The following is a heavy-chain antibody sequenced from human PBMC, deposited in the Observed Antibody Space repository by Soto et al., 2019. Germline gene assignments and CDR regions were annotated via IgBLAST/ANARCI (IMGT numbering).Heavy chain of an antibody. CDR1: GGSFSGYY. CDR2: INHSGST. Sequence: QVQLQQWGAGLLKPSETLSLTCAVYGGSFSGYYWSWIRQPPGKGLEWNGEINHSGSTNYNPSLKRRVTISVDTSKNQFSLKLSSVTAADAAVYYCARALAGGGPGGMDVWGQGTTDTVSS. J-gene: IGHJ6*02. D-gene: IGHD2-15*01. V-gene: IGHV4-34*01. CDR3: ARALAGGGPGGMDV.